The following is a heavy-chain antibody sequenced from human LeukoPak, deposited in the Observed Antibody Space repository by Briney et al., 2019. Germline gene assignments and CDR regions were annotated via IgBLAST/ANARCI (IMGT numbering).Heavy chain of an antibody. CDR3: ARDQQLVPPYYFDY. Sequence: PSQTLSLTCTVSGGSISSGGYYWSWIRQPPGKGLEWIGYIYHSGSTYYNPSLKSRVTISVDRSKNQFSLKLSSVTAADTAVYYCARDQQLVPPYYFDYWGQGTLVTVSS. CDR2: IYHSGST. V-gene: IGHV4-30-2*01. CDR1: GGSISSGGYY. D-gene: IGHD6-6*01. J-gene: IGHJ4*02.